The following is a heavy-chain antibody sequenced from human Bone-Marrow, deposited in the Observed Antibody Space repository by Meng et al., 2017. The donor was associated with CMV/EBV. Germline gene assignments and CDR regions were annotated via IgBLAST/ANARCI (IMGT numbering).Heavy chain of an antibody. CDR2: MKKKADSYIT. V-gene: IGHV3-72*01. CDR1: GLTSSDHH. CDR3: ADLGGAFGMDV. Sequence: GESLKISCATSGLTSSDHHMDWVRQAPGRGLEWVGHMKKKADSYITDYAASVKGRFTISRDDSKNSLYLQMNSLKTEDSAVYYCADLGGAFGMDVWGQGTTVTVSS. J-gene: IGHJ6*02.